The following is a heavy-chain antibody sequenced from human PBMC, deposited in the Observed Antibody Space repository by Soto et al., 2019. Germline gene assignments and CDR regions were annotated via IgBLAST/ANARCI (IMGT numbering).Heavy chain of an antibody. CDR1: GASISSSDW. V-gene: IGHV4-4*02. J-gene: IGHJ4*02. D-gene: IGHD2-15*01. CDR2: IYRGGST. CDR3: VRNGEYSLEY. Sequence: QVQLQESGPGLVKPSGTLSLTCAVSGASISSSDWWSWVRQPPGKGLEWIGEIYRGGSTTYNPSLVRRVTISVDRSKNHLSLDLSSVTAADTAVYYCVRNGEYSLEYWGQGTLVTVSS.